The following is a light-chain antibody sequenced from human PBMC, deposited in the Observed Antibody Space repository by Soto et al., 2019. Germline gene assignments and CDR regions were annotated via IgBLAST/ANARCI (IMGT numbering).Light chain of an antibody. CDR3: LQHNSYPLT. V-gene: IGKV1-17*01. Sequence: DIQMTQSPSSLSASVGDRVTITFRASQGIRNDLGWDQQKPGKAPKRLIYAASSLQSGVPSRFSGSGSGTEFTLTISSLQPEDFATYYCLQHNSYPLTFGGGTKVEIK. CDR2: AAS. CDR1: QGIRND. J-gene: IGKJ4*01.